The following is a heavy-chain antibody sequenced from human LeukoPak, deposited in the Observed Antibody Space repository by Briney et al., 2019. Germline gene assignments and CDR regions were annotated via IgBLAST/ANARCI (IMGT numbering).Heavy chain of an antibody. CDR2: IHYSGTPT. V-gene: IGHV4-39*02. Sequence: KASETLSLTCSVYGASITSGRYYWGWMRQAPGKGLEWIGTIHYSGTPTFYNPSLESRVSLFSDTSRNDFSLRLRSVTAADTAVYYCAAGGDEAKAGYWGQGTLVTVSS. CDR1: GASITSGRYY. D-gene: IGHD3-16*01. CDR3: AAGGDEAKAGY. J-gene: IGHJ4*02.